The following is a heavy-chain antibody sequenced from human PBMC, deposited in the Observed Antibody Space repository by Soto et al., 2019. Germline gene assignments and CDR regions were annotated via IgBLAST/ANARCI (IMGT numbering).Heavy chain of an antibody. V-gene: IGHV1-2*02. Sequence: ASVKVSCKASGDTFTRYYMHWVRQAPGQGLEWMGWINSNSGGTNYAQNFRGRVTMTRDTSISTAYMELSRLRSDDTAVYYCARDPGYYGMDVWGQGTTVTVSS. CDR1: GDTFTRYY. J-gene: IGHJ6*02. CDR2: INSNSGGT. CDR3: ARDPGYYGMDV.